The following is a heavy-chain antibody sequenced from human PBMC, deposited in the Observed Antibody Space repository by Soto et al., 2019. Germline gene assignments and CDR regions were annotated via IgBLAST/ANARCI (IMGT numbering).Heavy chain of an antibody. CDR3: ARVDYDILTGYDFDH. CDR1: GGSFSGYH. Sequence: SETLSLNCAVYGGSFSGYHWSWIRQPPGKGLEWIGEINHSGSTNYNPSLKSRVTISVDTSKNQFSLKLSSVTAADTAVYYCARVDYDILTGYDFDHWGQGTLVTVSS. D-gene: IGHD3-9*01. V-gene: IGHV4-34*01. CDR2: INHSGST. J-gene: IGHJ4*02.